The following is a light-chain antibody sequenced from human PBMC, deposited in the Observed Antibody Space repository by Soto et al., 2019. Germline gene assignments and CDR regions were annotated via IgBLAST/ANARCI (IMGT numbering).Light chain of an antibody. J-gene: IGLJ1*01. V-gene: IGLV2-14*01. CDR1: SSDVGGYNY. CDR2: DVS. Sequence: QSALTQPASVSGSPGQSITISCTGTSSDVGGYNYVSWYQQHPGKAPKLMIYDVSNRPSGVSNRFSGSKSGNTASLTISGPQAEDEADYYCSSYTSSSFYVFGTGTKLTVL. CDR3: SSYTSSSFYV.